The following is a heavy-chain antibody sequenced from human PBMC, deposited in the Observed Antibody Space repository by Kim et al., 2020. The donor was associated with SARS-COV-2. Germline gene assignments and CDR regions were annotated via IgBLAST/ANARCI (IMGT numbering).Heavy chain of an antibody. CDR2: IYPGDSDT. J-gene: IGHJ6*02. Sequence: GESLKISCKGSGYSFTSYWIGWVRQMPGKGLEWMGIIYPGDSDTRYSPSFQGQVTILADKSISTAYLQWSSLKASDTAMYYCARQRGRDFDWLFPSYGMDVWGQGTTVTVSS. CDR3: ARQRGRDFDWLFPSYGMDV. D-gene: IGHD3-9*01. CDR1: GYSFTSYW. V-gene: IGHV5-51*01.